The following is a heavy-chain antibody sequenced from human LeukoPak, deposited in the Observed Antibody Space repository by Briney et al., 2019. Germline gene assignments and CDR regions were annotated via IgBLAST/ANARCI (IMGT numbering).Heavy chain of an antibody. D-gene: IGHD2-21*02. CDR3: AKDLSGGDCPDY. CDR2: ISGSGGST. Sequence: GGSLRLSCAASGFTFSSYWMSWVRQAPGKGLEWVSAISGSGGSTYYADSVKGRFTISRDNSKNTLYLQMNSLRAEDTAVYYCAKDLSGGDCPDYWGQGTLVTVSS. V-gene: IGHV3-23*01. CDR1: GFTFSSYW. J-gene: IGHJ4*02.